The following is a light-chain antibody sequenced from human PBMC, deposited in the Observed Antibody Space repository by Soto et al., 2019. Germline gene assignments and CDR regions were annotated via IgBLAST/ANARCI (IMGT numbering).Light chain of an antibody. V-gene: IGKV2-28*01. CDR3: APGLETTFT. CDR2: LGS. J-gene: IGKJ4*01. CDR1: RNLLHSNVYYY. Sequence: EIVLTQSPLSLPVTPGEPASISCRSSRNLLHSNVYYYLDWYLQKPGQSPHLLIYLGSNRSSGGPERFRGSGSGSDFTLTISRVEAVDVVVYFGAPGLETTFTFGGGTKVESK.